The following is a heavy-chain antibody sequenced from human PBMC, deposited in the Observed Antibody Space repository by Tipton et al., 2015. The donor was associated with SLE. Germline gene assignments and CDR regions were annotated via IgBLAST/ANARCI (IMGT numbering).Heavy chain of an antibody. Sequence: VQLVQSGAEVKKPGESLKISCKASGYTFTSYWIGWVRQMPGKGLEWMGVIYPGDYDTKYGPSFQGQVTISADRSTSTVYLQWSSLKASDTAVYYCARRKTPNWANDAFDIWGLGTMVTVSS. CDR1: GYTFTSYW. V-gene: IGHV5-51*03. CDR3: ARRKTPNWANDAFDI. J-gene: IGHJ3*02. CDR2: IYPGDYDT. D-gene: IGHD4-23*01.